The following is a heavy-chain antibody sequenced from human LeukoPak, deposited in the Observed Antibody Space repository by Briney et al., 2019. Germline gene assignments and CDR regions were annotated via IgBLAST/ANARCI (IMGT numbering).Heavy chain of an antibody. V-gene: IGHV4-34*01. CDR3: ARGLPYYYDSSGYYRSYWYFDL. CDR1: GGSFSGYY. Sequence: SETLSLTCAVYGGSFSGYYWSWIRQPPGKGQEWIGEINHSGSTNYNPSLKSRVTISVDTSKNQFSLKLSSVTAADTAVYYCARGLPYYYDSSGYYRSYWYFDLWGRGTLVTVSS. J-gene: IGHJ2*01. D-gene: IGHD3-22*01. CDR2: INHSGST.